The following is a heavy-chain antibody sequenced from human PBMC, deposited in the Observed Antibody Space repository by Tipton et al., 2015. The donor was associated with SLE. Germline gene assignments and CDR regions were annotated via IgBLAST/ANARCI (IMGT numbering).Heavy chain of an antibody. CDR3: ARIVRPNAFDF. V-gene: IGHV3-21*03. J-gene: IGHJ3*01. CDR2: ISSGSGTI. CDR1: GFTFSDYA. D-gene: IGHD3-16*02. Sequence: SLRLSCAASGFTFSDYAMSWVRQAPGKGLERVSSISSGSGTIKYADSVKGRFTISRDNAENSLYLQMNSLRGEDTSMYYCARIVRPNAFDFWGQGTMVTVSS.